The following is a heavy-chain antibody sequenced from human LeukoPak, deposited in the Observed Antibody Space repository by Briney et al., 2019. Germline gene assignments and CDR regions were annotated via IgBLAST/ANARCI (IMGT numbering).Heavy chain of an antibody. D-gene: IGHD2-15*01. CDR2: ISSSSTYI. CDR1: GFAFSSYS. V-gene: IGHV3-21*01. Sequence: GGSLRLSCAASGFAFSSYSMNWVRQAPGKGLEWVSSISSSSTYIYYADSVKGRFTISRDNAKNSLYLQMNSLRAEDTAVYYCARRYDKYAFDIWGQGTMVTVSS. J-gene: IGHJ3*02. CDR3: ARRYDKYAFDI.